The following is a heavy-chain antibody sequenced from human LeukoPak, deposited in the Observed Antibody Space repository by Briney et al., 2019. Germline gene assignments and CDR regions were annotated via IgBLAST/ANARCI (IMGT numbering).Heavy chain of an antibody. CDR2: MNSDGRST. J-gene: IGHJ4*02. CDR3: AKSYDSSGYYPDY. D-gene: IGHD3-22*01. Sequence: PGGSLRLSCAASGFAFGDNWMHWVRQAPGKGLVWVSRMNSDGRSTYYADSVKGRFTISRDNSKNTLYLQMNSLRAEDTAVYYCAKSYDSSGYYPDYWGQGTLVTVSS. V-gene: IGHV3-74*01. CDR1: GFAFGDNW.